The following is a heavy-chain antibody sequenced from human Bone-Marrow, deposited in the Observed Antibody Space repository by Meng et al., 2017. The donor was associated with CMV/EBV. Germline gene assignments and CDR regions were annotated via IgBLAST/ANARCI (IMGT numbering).Heavy chain of an antibody. D-gene: IGHD6-13*01. CDR3: ARGGRYSYSWYGFYGF. V-gene: IGHV4-59*01. Sequence: SETLSLTCTVSGGSIRSYYWSWIRQPPGKGLEWIGYCYNSGITNYNPSLKSRVTISVDTPKNQFSLRLSSVTAADTAVYYCARGGRYSYSWYGFYGFWGPGTLVTVSS. CDR2: CYNSGIT. CDR1: GGSIRSYY. J-gene: IGHJ4*02.